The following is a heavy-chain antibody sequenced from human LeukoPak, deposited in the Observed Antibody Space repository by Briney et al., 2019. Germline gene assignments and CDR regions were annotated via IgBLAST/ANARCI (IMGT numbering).Heavy chain of an antibody. CDR2: INPDSGGT. CDR1: GYTFTGYY. V-gene: IGHV1-2*02. CDR3: ARDQDSSSWFDP. D-gene: IGHD6-13*01. J-gene: IGHJ5*02. Sequence: ASVKVSCKASGYTFTGYYMHWVRQAPGQGVEWMGWINPDSGGTNYAQKFQGRVTMTRDTSISTAYMELSRLRSDDTAVYYCARDQDSSSWFDPWGQGTLVTVSS.